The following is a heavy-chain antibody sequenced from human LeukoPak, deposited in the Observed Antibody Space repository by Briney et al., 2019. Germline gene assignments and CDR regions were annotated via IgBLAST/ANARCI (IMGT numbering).Heavy chain of an antibody. CDR1: GSTFSSYA. J-gene: IGHJ3*02. D-gene: IGHD6-13*01. CDR2: IRQDGSEK. V-gene: IGHV3-7*01. CDR3: ARERIAAALGAFDI. Sequence: GGSLRLSCAASGSTFSSYAMSWVRQAPGKGLEWVANIRQDGSEKYYVDSVKGRFTISRDNAKNSLYLQMNSLRAEDTAVYYCARERIAAALGAFDIWGQGTMVTVSS.